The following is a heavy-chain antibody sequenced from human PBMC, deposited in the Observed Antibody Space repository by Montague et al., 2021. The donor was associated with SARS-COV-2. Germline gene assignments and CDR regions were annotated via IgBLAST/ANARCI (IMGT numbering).Heavy chain of an antibody. D-gene: IGHD3-10*01. CDR3: ARGCLSYFGAGSHCYGMDV. Sequence: SETLSLTCSVSGTSITSYYWNWIRQPPGKGLEWIGYISDSGSTNYSPSLKSRVTMSVDTSKNQMSPKLTSVRAADTAVYYCARGCLSYFGAGSHCYGMDVWGQGTTVTASS. J-gene: IGHJ6*02. V-gene: IGHV4-59*01. CDR2: ISDSGST. CDR1: GTSITSYY.